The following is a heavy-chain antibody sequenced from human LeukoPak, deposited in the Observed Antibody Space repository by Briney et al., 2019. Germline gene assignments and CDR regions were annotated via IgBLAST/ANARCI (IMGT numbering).Heavy chain of an antibody. CDR3: ARGLVAYY. J-gene: IGHJ4*02. Sequence: QPSETLSLTCAVYGGSFSGYYWSWIRHPPGEGLEWIGEINHSGSTNYNPSLKSRVTISVDTSKIQFSLKLSSVTAADTAVYYCARGLVAYYWGQGTLVTVSS. V-gene: IGHV4-34*01. CDR2: INHSGST. D-gene: IGHD2-2*01. CDR1: GGSFSGYY.